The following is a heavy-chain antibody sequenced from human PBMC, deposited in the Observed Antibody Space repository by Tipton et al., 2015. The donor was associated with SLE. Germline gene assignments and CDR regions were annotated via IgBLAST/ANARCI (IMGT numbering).Heavy chain of an antibody. Sequence: LRLSCTVSGGSINSGGYYWSWIRQYPGKGLEWIAYIYSSVNIYYNPSLKSRVTISVDTSKNQFSLKLSSVTAADTAVYYCARGRITMVRGRRSYYYMDVWGKGTTVTVSS. CDR1: GGSINSGGYY. CDR2: IYSSVNI. D-gene: IGHD3-10*01. V-gene: IGHV4-31*02. J-gene: IGHJ6*03. CDR3: ARGRITMVRGRRSYYYMDV.